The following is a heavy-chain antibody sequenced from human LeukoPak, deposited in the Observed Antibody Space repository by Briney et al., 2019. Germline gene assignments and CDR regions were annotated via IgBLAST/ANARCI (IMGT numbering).Heavy chain of an antibody. CDR1: GFTFSSYA. Sequence: PGGSLRLSCAASGFTFSSYAMSWVRQAPGKGLEWVSAISGSGGSTYYADSVKGRFTISRDNSKNTLYLQMNSLRAEDTAVYYCARTFIVVVPAAIRTGGGYDYWGQGTLVTVSS. V-gene: IGHV3-23*01. J-gene: IGHJ4*02. CDR3: ARTFIVVVPAAIRTGGGYDY. CDR2: ISGSGGST. D-gene: IGHD2-2*02.